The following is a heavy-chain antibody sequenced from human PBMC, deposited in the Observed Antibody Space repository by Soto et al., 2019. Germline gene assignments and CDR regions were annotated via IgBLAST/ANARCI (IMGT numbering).Heavy chain of an antibody. D-gene: IGHD3-10*01. CDR3: ARDTRVGGANWFDP. CDR1: GGSISSYY. V-gene: IGHV4-59*01. CDR2: IYYSGST. Sequence: SETPSLTCTVSGGSISSYYWSWIRQPPGKGLEWIGYIYYSGSTNYNPSLKSRVTISVDTSKNQFSLKLSSVTAADTAVYYCARDTRVGGANWFDPWGQGTLVTVSS. J-gene: IGHJ5*02.